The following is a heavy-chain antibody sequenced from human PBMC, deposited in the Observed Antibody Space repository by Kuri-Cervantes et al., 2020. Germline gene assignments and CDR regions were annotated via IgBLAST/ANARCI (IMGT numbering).Heavy chain of an antibody. Sequence: SQTLSLTCAISGDSVSSNSAAWNWIRQSPSRGLEWLGRTYYRSKWYNDYAVSVKSRIIIKPDTSKNQFSLQLNSVTPEDTAVYYCAGDGAFSWGMGAFDIWGQGTMVTVSS. V-gene: IGHV6-1*01. D-gene: IGHD3-3*02. CDR3: AGDGAFSWGMGAFDI. CDR1: GDSVSSNSAA. J-gene: IGHJ3*02. CDR2: TYYRSKWYN.